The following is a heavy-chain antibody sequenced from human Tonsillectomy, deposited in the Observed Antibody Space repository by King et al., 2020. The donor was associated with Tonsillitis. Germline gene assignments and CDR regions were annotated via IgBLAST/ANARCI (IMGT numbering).Heavy chain of an antibody. CDR1: GYTFTNYG. CDR3: ARDYGYYYDSSGYYLLDY. D-gene: IGHD3-22*01. CDR2: ISGYNGNT. Sequence: VQLVESGAEVKKPGASVKVSCKASGYTFTNYGINWVRQAPGQGLEWMGWISGYNGNTNYAQMLQGRVTMTTDTSTSTAYMELRSLRSDDTAVYYCARDYGYYYDSSGYYLLDYWGQGTLVTVSS. J-gene: IGHJ4*02. V-gene: IGHV1-18*01.